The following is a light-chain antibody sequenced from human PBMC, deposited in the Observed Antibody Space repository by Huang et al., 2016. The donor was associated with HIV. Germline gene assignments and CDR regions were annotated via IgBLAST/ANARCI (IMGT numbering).Light chain of an antibody. CDR3: QHYGSSPRYI. CDR1: ESIISSY. Sequence: EIVLTQSPGTLSLSPGERATLSCKASESIISSYFDWYQQKPGQAPRLLIYGASSRATGIPNRFSGSGSGTDFTLTISRLDPEDFAVYYCQHYGSSPRYIFGQGTKLEIK. J-gene: IGKJ2*01. CDR2: GAS. V-gene: IGKV3-20*01.